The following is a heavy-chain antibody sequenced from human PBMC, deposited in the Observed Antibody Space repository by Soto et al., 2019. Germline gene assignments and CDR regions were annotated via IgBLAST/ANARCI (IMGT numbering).Heavy chain of an antibody. CDR2: IYHSGST. D-gene: IGHD2-21*02. Sequence: LSLTCAVSGCSISSGGYSWSWIRQPPGKGLEWIGYIYHSGSTYYNPSLKSRATISVDRSKNQFSLTLSSVTAADTAVYYCARGGPCGGDCYFDYWGQGTLVTVSS. V-gene: IGHV4-30-2*01. J-gene: IGHJ4*02. CDR1: GCSISSGGYS. CDR3: ARGGPCGGDCYFDY.